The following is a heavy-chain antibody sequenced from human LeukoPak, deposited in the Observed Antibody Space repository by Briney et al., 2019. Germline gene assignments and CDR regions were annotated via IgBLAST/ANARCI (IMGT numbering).Heavy chain of an antibody. V-gene: IGHV3-30*03. CDR3: ARELPDYYYYYGMDV. J-gene: IGHJ6*02. CDR2: ISYDGSNK. D-gene: IGHD1-26*01. Sequence: SGGSLRLSCAASGFTFSSCSMNWVRQAPGKGLEWVAVISYDGSNKYYADSVKGRFTISRDNSKNTLYLQMNSLRAEDTAVYYCARELPDYYYYYGMDVWGQETTVTVSS. CDR1: GFTFSSCS.